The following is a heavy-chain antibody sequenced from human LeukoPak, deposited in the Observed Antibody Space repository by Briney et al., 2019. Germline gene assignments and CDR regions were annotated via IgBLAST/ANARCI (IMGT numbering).Heavy chain of an antibody. CDR2: IGWNSGGI. V-gene: IGHV3-9*01. J-gene: IGHJ4*02. CDR1: GFTFDDYA. Sequence: PGGSLRLSCAASGFTFDDYAMHWVRQAPGKGLEWVSGIGWNSGGIVYADSAKGRFTISRDNAKKSLYLQMNSLGAEDTASYYCVKVTAAGFVDHWGQGTLVTVSS. CDR3: VKVTAAGFVDH. D-gene: IGHD6-13*01.